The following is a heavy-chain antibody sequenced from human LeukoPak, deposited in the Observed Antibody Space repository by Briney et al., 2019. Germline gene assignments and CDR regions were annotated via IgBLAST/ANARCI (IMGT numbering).Heavy chain of an antibody. CDR3: ARGGAVAGYGMDV. V-gene: IGHV4-61*02. CDR1: GGSISSGSYY. CDR2: IYTSGST. D-gene: IGHD6-19*01. Sequence: PSQTLSLTCTVSGGSISSGSYYWSWIRQPAGKGLEWIGRIYTSGSTNYNPSLKSRVTISVDTSKNQFSLKPSSVTAADTAVYYCARGGAVAGYGMDVWGQGTTVTVSS. J-gene: IGHJ6*02.